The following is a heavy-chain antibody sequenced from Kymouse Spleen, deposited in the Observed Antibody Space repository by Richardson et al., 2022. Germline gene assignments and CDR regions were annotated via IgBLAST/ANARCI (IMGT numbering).Heavy chain of an antibody. CDR2: ISWNSGSI. CDR1: GFTFDDYA. V-gene: IGHV3-9*01. Sequence: EVQLVESGGGLVQPGRSLRLSCAASGFTFDDYAMHWVRQAPGKGLEWVSGISWNSGSIGYADSVKGRFTISRDNAKNSLYLQMNSLRAEDTALYYCAKGIAARPDYYGMDVWGQGTTVTVSS. J-gene: IGHJ6*02. CDR3: AKGIAARPDYYGMDV. D-gene: IGHD6-6*01.